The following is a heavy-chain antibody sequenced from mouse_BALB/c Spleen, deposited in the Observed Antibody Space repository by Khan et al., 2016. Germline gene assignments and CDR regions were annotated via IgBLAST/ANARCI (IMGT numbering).Heavy chain of an antibody. J-gene: IGHJ1*01. CDR1: GFDFSRYW. V-gene: IGHV4-1*02. CDR2: INPDSSKI. CDR3: ARCGYYVYSDV. Sequence: EVQLQESGGGLVQPGGSLKLSCTASGFDFSRYWMSWVRQAPGKGLEWIGEINPDSSKINYTPSLKDKFIISRDHAKNTLYLQMRKVRSEDKSLPYGARCGYYVYSDVWGAGTTVTVAS. D-gene: IGHD2-3*01.